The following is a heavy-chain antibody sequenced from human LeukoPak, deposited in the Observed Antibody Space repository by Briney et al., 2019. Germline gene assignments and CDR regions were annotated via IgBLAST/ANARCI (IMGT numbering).Heavy chain of an antibody. J-gene: IGHJ4*02. Sequence: GGSLRLSCAASGFTFSSYEMNWVRQAPGKGLEWVSYISSSGSTIYYADSVKGRFTISRDNAKNSLYLQMNSLRAEDTAVYYCARGGRRDGYDPFDYWGQGTLATVSS. CDR1: GFTFSSYE. CDR3: ARGGRRDGYDPFDY. V-gene: IGHV3-48*03. CDR2: ISSSGSTI. D-gene: IGHD5-24*01.